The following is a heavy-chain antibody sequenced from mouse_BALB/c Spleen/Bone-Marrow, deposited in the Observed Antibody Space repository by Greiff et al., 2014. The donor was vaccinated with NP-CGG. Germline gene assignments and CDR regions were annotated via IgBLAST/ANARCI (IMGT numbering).Heavy chain of an antibody. CDR3: ARFAYYRSLLAY. CDR2: INPSSGYA. J-gene: IGHJ3*01. D-gene: IGHD2-14*01. V-gene: IGHV1-4*01. CDR1: GYTFTSYT. Sequence: VQLVESGAELARPGASVKMSCKASGYTFTSYTMHWVKQRPGQGLEWIGYINPSSGYANYNQKFKDKATLTADKSSSTAYMQLSSLTSEDSAVYYCARFAYYRSLLAYWGQGTLVTVSA.